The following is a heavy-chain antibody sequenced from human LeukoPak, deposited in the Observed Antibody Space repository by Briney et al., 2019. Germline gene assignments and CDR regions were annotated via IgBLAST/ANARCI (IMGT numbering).Heavy chain of an antibody. J-gene: IGHJ6*03. D-gene: IGHD2-2*01. V-gene: IGHV1-2*02. CDR3: ARADSVPAGDYHYWYMDV. Sequence: ASVKVSCKASGFTLTGYYMHWARQDPRQGLQWMGWIKPNSGDTDYAQKFQGRVTMTRGTSISTVYMELSSLRSDDTAVYYCARADSVPAGDYHYWYMDVWGKGTTVTVSS. CDR1: GFTLTGYY. CDR2: IKPNSGDT.